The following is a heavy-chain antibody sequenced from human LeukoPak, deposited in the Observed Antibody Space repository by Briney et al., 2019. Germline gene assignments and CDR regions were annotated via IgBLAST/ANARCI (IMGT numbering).Heavy chain of an antibody. D-gene: IGHD2-2*01. CDR2: ISGSGGST. J-gene: IGHJ5*02. CDR3: AKDKTPNCSSTSCYWSDWFDP. Sequence: GGSLRLSCAASGFTFDDYAMHWVRQAPGKGLEWVSAISGSGGSTYYADSVKGRFTISRDNSKNTLYLQMNSLRAEDTAVYYCAKDKTPNCSSTSCYWSDWFDPWGQGTLVTVSS. CDR1: GFTFDDYA. V-gene: IGHV3-23*01.